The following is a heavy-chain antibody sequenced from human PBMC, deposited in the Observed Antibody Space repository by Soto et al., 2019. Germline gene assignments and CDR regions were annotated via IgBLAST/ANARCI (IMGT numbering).Heavy chain of an antibody. J-gene: IGHJ6*02. Sequence: QVQLQESGSGLVKPSQTLSVTCAVSCASMSSGDHSWSWIRQSSGEGLEWIGCIYATGETYYNPSLKSRVTISVDTSKTQFSLNVTSVSAADTAVYYCARAPPGPSPRWDVWGQGTAVTVSS. D-gene: IGHD3-10*01. CDR1: CASMSSGDHS. V-gene: IGHV4-30-2*06. CDR2: IYATGET. CDR3: ARAPPGPSPRWDV.